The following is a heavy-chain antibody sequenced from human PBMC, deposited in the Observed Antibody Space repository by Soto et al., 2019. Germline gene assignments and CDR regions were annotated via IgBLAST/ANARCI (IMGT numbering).Heavy chain of an antibody. CDR3: ATLAVAGLDYYGMDV. CDR2: IYPGDSDT. CDR1: GYSFTSYW. Sequence: PGESLKISCTGSGYSFTSYWIGWVRQMPGKGLEWMGIIYPGDSDTRYSPSFQGQVTISADKSISTAYLQWSSLKASDTAMYYCATLAVAGLDYYGMDVWGQGTTVTVSS. J-gene: IGHJ6*02. V-gene: IGHV5-51*01. D-gene: IGHD6-19*01.